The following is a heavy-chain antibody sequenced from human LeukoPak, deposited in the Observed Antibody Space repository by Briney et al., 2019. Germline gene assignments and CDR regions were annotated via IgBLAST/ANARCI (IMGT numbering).Heavy chain of an antibody. CDR2: INPNSGGT. J-gene: IGHJ6*02. V-gene: IGHV1-2*02. D-gene: IGHD2-2*01. CDR3: ARGRGYCSSTSRYARLPYYYYGMDV. Sequence: ASVKVSCKASGYTFTGYYMHWVRQAPGQGLEWMGWINPNSGGTNYAQKFQGRVTMTRDTSISTAYMELSRLRSDDTAVYYCARGRGYCSSTSRYARLPYYYYGMDVWGQGTTVTVSS. CDR1: GYTFTGYY.